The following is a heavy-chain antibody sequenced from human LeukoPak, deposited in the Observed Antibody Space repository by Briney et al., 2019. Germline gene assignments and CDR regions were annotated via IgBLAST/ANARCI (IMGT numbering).Heavy chain of an antibody. CDR3: AREEFRDGYNSAWVY. CDR2: INPNSGGT. V-gene: IGHV1-2*02. D-gene: IGHD5-24*01. CDR1: GYTFTGYY. J-gene: IGHJ4*02. Sequence: ASVKVSCKASGYTFTGYYMHWVRQAPGQGLEWMGWINPNSGGTNYAQKFQGRVTVTRDTSISTAYMELSRLRSDDTAVYYCAREEFRDGYNSAWVYWGQGTLVTVSS.